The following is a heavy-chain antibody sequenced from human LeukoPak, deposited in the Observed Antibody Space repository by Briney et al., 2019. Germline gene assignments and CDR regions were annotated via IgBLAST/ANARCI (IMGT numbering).Heavy chain of an antibody. CDR1: GYTFVDHD. Sequence: ASVKVSCKASGYTFVDHDIHWVRQAPGQGPEWMGWINPRSGGTEYAEKVQGRVTMTRDTSINTAYMEQTRLTSDATAVSYCARDAMSDYWGQGTLVTVSS. V-gene: IGHV1-2*02. D-gene: IGHD2-2*01. CDR2: INPRSGGT. J-gene: IGHJ4*02. CDR3: ARDAMSDY.